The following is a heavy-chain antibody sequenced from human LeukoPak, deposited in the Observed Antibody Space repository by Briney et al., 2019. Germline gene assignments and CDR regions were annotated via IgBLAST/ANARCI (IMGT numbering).Heavy chain of an antibody. CDR3: ARTIENERFAP. CDR1: GGSISRYY. CDR2: IYYSGST. J-gene: IGHJ5*02. V-gene: IGHV4-59*01. Sequence: SETLSLTCTVSGGSISRYYWSWIRQPPGKGLEWIGYIYYSGSTNYNPSLKSRVTISVDTSKNQFSLKLSSVTAADTAVYYCARTIENERFAPWGQGTLVTVSS.